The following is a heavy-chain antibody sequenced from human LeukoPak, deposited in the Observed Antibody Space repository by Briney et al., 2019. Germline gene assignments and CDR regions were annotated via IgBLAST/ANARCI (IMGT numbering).Heavy chain of an antibody. Sequence: NPSETLSLTCTVSGGSISSYYWSWIRQPPGKGLEWIGYIYYSGSTNYNPSLESRVTISVDTSKNQFSLKLSSVTAADTAVYYCARDRFSGWYLGSPSPYGMDVWGQGTTVTVSS. CDR1: GGSISSYY. V-gene: IGHV4-59*01. CDR3: ARDRFSGWYLGSPSPYGMDV. D-gene: IGHD6-19*01. J-gene: IGHJ6*02. CDR2: IYYSGST.